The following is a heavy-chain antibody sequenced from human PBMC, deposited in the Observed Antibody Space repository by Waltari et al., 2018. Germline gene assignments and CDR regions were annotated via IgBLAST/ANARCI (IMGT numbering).Heavy chain of an antibody. V-gene: IGHV3-21*01. CDR3: ARVIVYSDSPVCDF. CDR2: ISSADYS. Sequence: EVQLVESGGGLVNPGGSLRLSCAASGFTFSGYSMTWVRQAPGKGLEWVSSISSADYSLDADSMKGRFIISRDNAKNSLYLQMNGLSGEDTAVYYCARVIVYSDSPVCDFWGQGTLVIVSS. D-gene: IGHD2-21*01. J-gene: IGHJ4*01. CDR1: GFTFSGYS.